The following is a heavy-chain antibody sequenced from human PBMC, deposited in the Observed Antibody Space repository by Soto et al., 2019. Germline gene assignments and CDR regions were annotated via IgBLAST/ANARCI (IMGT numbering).Heavy chain of an antibody. CDR2: IYYSGST. CDR3: AGYNWNYELVAFDI. V-gene: IGHV4-59*01. J-gene: IGHJ3*02. CDR1: GGSISSYY. Sequence: SETLSLTCTVSGGSISSYYWSWIRQPPGKGLEWIGYIYYSGSTNYNPSLKSRVTISVDTSKNQLSLKLSSVTAADTAVYYCAGYNWNYELVAFDIWGQGTMVTVSS. D-gene: IGHD1-7*01.